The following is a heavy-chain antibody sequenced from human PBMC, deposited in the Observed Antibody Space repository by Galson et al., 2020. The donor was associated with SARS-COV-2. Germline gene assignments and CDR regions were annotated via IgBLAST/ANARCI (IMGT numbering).Heavy chain of an antibody. CDR3: TREYSSSSSYFDY. J-gene: IGHJ4*02. CDR2: IRSKAYGGTT. Sequence: GGSLRLSCAASGFTFGDYAINWVRQAPGKGLECIGFIRSKAYGGTTEYAASVKGRFTISRDDFKSIAYLQMNSLKTEDTAVYFCTREYSSSSSYFDYWGQGTLVTVSS. CDR1: GFTFGDYA. V-gene: IGHV3-49*04. D-gene: IGHD6-6*01.